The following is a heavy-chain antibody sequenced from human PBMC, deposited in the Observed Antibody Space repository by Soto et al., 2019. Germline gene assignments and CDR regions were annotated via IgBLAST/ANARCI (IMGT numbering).Heavy chain of an antibody. J-gene: IGHJ5*02. V-gene: IGHV4-34*01. CDR2: INHSGST. D-gene: IGHD2-15*01. CDR1: GGSLSGYY. Sequence: QVQLQQWGAGLLKPSETLSLTCAVYGGSLSGYYWSWIRQPPGKGLEWIGEINHSGSTNYNPSLKRRVTISVDTSKNQISLKLSTVTDADTAVYYCARGFCSGSSCYRWFDPWGQGTLVSVSS. CDR3: ARGFCSGSSCYRWFDP.